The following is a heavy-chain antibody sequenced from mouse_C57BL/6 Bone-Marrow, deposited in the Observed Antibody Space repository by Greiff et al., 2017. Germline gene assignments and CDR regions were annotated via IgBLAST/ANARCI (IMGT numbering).Heavy chain of an antibody. J-gene: IGHJ2*01. CDR2: IYPRSGNT. V-gene: IGHV1-81*01. CDR1: GYTFTSYG. D-gene: IGHD3-2*02. CDR3: ARRPGSGADY. Sequence: QVQLQQSGAELARPGASVKLSCKASGYTFTSYGISWVKQRTGQGLEWIGEIYPRSGNTYYNEKFKGKATLPADKSSSTAYMELRSLTSEDSAVSSGARRPGSGADYWGQGTLSQSPQ.